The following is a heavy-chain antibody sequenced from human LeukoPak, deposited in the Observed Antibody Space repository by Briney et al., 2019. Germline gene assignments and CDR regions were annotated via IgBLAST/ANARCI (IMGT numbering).Heavy chain of an antibody. CDR2: ISGSGDNT. D-gene: IGHD2-2*01. CDR3: ARGVVPAALDAFDI. Sequence: GGSLRLSCAASGFTFSSYAMSWVRQAPGKGLEWVSAISGSGDNTYYADSVRGRFTISRDNSKNTLYLQMSSLRAEDTAVYYCARGVVPAALDAFDIWGQGTMVTVSS. V-gene: IGHV3-23*01. J-gene: IGHJ3*02. CDR1: GFTFSSYA.